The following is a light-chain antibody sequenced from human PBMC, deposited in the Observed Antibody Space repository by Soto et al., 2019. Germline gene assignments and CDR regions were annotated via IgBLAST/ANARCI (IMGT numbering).Light chain of an antibody. V-gene: IGLV2-14*01. CDR2: EVS. Sequence: QSVLTQPASVSGSPGQSITISCTGTSSDVGYYNYVSWYQQHPGKAPKLMIYEVSNRPSGVSNRFSGSKSGNTASLTISGLQAEDEADYYCSSYTSSSTYVFGTRTKVTVL. J-gene: IGLJ1*01. CDR1: SSDVGYYNY. CDR3: SSYTSSSTYV.